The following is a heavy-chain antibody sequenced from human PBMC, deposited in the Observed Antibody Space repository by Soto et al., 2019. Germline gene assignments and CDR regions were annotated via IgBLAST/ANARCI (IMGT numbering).Heavy chain of an antibody. CDR2: IIPIFGTA. Sequence: QVQLVQSAAEVKKPGPTVKVSCKASGGTFSSYAISWVRQAPGQGLEWMGGIIPIFGTANYAQKFQGRVTITADESTSTAYMELSSLRSEDTAVYYCARDQGRGSYWLWFDYWGQGTLVTVSS. CDR3: ARDQGRGSYWLWFDY. V-gene: IGHV1-69*01. D-gene: IGHD1-26*01. J-gene: IGHJ4*02. CDR1: GGTFSSYA.